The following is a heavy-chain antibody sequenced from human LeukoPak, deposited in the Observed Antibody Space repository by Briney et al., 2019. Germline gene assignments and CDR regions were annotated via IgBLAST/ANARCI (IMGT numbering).Heavy chain of an antibody. V-gene: IGHV1-8*02. Sequence: ASVKVSCKASGYTFTGYYMHWVRQAPGQGLEWMGWINPNSGNTGYAQKFQGRVTMTRNTSISTAYMELSSLRSEDTAVYYCARFRYCSGGSCYPRLRVDYWGQGTLVTVSS. D-gene: IGHD2-15*01. CDR1: GYTFTGYY. CDR2: INPNSGNT. J-gene: IGHJ4*02. CDR3: ARFRYCSGGSCYPRLRVDY.